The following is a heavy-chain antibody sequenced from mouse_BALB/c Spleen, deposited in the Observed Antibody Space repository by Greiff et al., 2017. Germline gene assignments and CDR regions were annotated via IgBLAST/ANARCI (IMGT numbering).Heavy chain of an antibody. V-gene: IGHV2-6-7*01. CDR3: AGDGGTY. Sequence: QVQLKESGPGLVAPSHSLSITCTVSGFSLTGYGVNWVRQPPGKGLEWLGMIWGDGSTNYNSDLKPRLSISKDNSKSEVCLKMNSLQTDDNARYYCAGDGGTYWGQGTLVTVSA. D-gene: IGHD1-1*01. J-gene: IGHJ3*01. CDR2: IWGDGST. CDR1: GFSLTGYG.